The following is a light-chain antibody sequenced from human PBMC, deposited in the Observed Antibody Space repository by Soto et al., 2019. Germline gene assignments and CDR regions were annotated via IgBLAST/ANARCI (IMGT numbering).Light chain of an antibody. V-gene: IGKV1-6*01. Sequence: QMTQSPSSLSASVGEKIIITCRASRDVGSDVSWYQQKPGQAPKLLIYAASNLYTGVPSRFSGSRSGTEFTLTISSLQPEDFASYYCLQDYGDSWTFGQGTK. CDR2: AAS. J-gene: IGKJ1*01. CDR1: RDVGSD. CDR3: LQDYGDSWT.